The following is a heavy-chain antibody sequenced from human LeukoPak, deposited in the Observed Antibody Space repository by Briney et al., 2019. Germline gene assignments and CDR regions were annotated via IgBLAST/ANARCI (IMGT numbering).Heavy chain of an antibody. D-gene: IGHD6-6*01. J-gene: IGHJ4*02. CDR2: ISYDGNTI. CDR1: EVTFRNYA. Sequence: PGGSLRLSCAASEVTFRNYAVHWVRQAPGKGLQWVAVISYDGNTIHYADSVKGRFTISRDNSKNMLYLQMNSLRAEDTAVYYCAKWKYSNSGIDDYWGQGTLVTVSS. CDR3: AKWKYSNSGIDDY. V-gene: IGHV3-30-3*02.